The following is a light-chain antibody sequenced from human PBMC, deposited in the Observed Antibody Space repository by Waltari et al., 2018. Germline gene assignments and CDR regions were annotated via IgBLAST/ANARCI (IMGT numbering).Light chain of an antibody. CDR3: QMYVRLPVT. CDR1: QSVSRV. V-gene: IGKV3-20*01. J-gene: IGKJ1*01. Sequence: EIVLTQSPGTLSLSPGERATLSCRASQSVSRVLAWYQQRPGQAPRLLIYGASNGATGIPDRFSGSGSGTDFNLTISRLEPEDFAMYYCQMYVRLPVTFGQGTKVEIK. CDR2: GAS.